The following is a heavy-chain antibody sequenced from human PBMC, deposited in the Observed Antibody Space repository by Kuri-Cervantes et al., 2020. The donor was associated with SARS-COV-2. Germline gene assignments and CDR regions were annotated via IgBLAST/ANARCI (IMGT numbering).Heavy chain of an antibody. CDR1: GYTFTSYG. CDR2: ISAYNGNT. J-gene: IGHJ4*02. Sequence: ASVKVSCKASGYTFTSYGISWVRQAPGQGLEWMGWISAYNGNTNYAQKLQGRVTMTTDTSISTAYMELSRLRSDDTAVYYCARVLGSSTSCYWDWGQGTLVTVSS. V-gene: IGHV1-18*01. D-gene: IGHD2-2*01. CDR3: ARVLGSSTSCYWD.